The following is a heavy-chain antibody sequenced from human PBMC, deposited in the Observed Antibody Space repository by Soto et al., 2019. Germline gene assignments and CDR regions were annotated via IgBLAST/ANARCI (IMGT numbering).Heavy chain of an antibody. CDR2: IYYSGST. Sequence: SETLSLTCTVSGGSISSYYWSWIRQPPGKGLEWIGYIYYSGSTNYNPSLKSRVTISVDTSKNQFPLKLSSVTAADTAVYYCARVAYYDSSGYDAFDIWGQGTMVTVSS. V-gene: IGHV4-59*01. CDR3: ARVAYYDSSGYDAFDI. D-gene: IGHD3-22*01. J-gene: IGHJ3*02. CDR1: GGSISSYY.